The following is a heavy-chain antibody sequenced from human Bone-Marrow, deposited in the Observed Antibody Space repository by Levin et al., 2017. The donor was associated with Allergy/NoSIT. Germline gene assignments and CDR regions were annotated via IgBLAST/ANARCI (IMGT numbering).Heavy chain of an antibody. V-gene: IGHV5-51*01. CDR1: GYSFTTYW. CDR3: ARILDKWDYLTYYHMDV. J-gene: IGHJ6*02. Sequence: GGSLRLSCKASGYSFTTYWIGWVRQMPGKGLEWMGIIFPDDSDTRYSPSFQGQVTISADKSISTAYLQWRSLKASDTAMYYCARILDKWDYLTYYHMDVWGQGTTVTVSS. D-gene: IGHD1-7*01. CDR2: IFPDDSDT.